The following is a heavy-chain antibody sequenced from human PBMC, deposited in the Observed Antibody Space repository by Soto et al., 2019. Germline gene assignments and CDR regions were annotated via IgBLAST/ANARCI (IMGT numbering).Heavy chain of an antibody. D-gene: IGHD2-15*01. CDR2: MNPNSGNT. Sequence: ASVKVSCKASGYTFTSYDINWVRQATGQGLEWMGWMNPNSGNTGYAQKFQGRVTMTRNTSISTAYMELSSLRSEDTAVYYCAITEQDSCSGGSCYPNDAFDIWGQGTMVTVSS. CDR1: GYTFTSYD. CDR3: AITEQDSCSGGSCYPNDAFDI. V-gene: IGHV1-8*01. J-gene: IGHJ3*02.